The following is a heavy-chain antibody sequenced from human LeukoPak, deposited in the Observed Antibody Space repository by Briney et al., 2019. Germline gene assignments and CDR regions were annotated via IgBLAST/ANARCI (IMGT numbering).Heavy chain of an antibody. CDR1: GYTFTSYG. CDR2: ISAYNGNT. J-gene: IGHJ4*02. CDR3: ASTSPGYSSSWIDY. D-gene: IGHD6-13*01. V-gene: IGHV1-18*01. Sequence: ASVKVSCKAFGYTFTSYGISWVRQAPGQGLEWMGWISAYNGNTNYAQKLQGRVTMTTDTSTSTAYMELRSLRSDDTAVYYCASTSPGYSSSWIDYWGQGTLVTVSS.